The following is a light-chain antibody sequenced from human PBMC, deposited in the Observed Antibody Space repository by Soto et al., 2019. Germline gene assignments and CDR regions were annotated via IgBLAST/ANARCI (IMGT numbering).Light chain of an antibody. CDR1: TSNIGAGYD. Sequence: QAVVTQPPSVSGAPGQRVTISCTGSTSNIGAGYDVHWYQQLPGTAPRLLISSHNNRPSGVPDRFFGSKSGTSASLTIIGLQAEDEADYYCQSYDVSLGGSGVFGGGTKVTVL. V-gene: IGLV1-40*01. J-gene: IGLJ3*02. CDR2: SHN. CDR3: QSYDVSLGGSGV.